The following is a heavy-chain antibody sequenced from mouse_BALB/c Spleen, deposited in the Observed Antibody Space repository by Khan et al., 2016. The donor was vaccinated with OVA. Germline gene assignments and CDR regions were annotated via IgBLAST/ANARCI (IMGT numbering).Heavy chain of an antibody. J-gene: IGHJ4*01. Sequence: QVQLKDSGPGLVAPSQSLSITCTISGFSLTNYGVHWVRQPPGKGLEWLVVIWSDGSTTYNSALQSRLTISKDNSKSQVFLKMNSLQTDDTAMYFCARQPYYHYNIMDYWGQGTSVTVSS. CDR3: ARQPYYHYNIMDY. CDR1: GFSLTNYG. CDR2: IWSDGST. D-gene: IGHD2-10*01. V-gene: IGHV2-6-1*01.